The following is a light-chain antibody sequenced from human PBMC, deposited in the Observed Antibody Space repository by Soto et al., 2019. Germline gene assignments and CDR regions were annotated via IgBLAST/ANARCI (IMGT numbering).Light chain of an antibody. CDR1: QSITNR. J-gene: IGKJ1*01. CDR3: QHYGGMWT. Sequence: DIQMTQSPSTLSASVGDRVAITCRASQSITNRLAWYQLKPGKAPKVLIYDALNLESGVPSRFSGSGYGTEFTLTTRSLQPDDFATYCCQHYGGMWTFGQGTKVDIK. CDR2: DAL. V-gene: IGKV1-5*01.